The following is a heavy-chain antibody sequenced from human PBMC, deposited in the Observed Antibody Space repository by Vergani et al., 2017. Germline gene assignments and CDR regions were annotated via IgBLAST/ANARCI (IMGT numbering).Heavy chain of an antibody. D-gene: IGHD3-3*01. Sequence: VQLVESAGGVVQPGGSLRLSCAASGFTFNEYWMPWARQVPGKGLVLVSGMNGDGDTISYADSVKGRFTISRDNAKNTLFLQMNSLRAEDTAVYYCARARKFRFGVVWENWCDPWGQGTLVTVSS. CDR1: GFTFNEYW. J-gene: IGHJ5*02. CDR3: ARARKFRFGVVWENWCDP. V-gene: IGHV3-74*02. CDR2: MNGDGDTI.